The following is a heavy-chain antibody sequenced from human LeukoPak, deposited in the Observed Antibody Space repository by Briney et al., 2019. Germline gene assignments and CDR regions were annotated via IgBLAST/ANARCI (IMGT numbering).Heavy chain of an antibody. D-gene: IGHD6-19*01. CDR1: GFTFDDYA. CDR2: ISWNSGSI. V-gene: IGHV3-9*01. J-gene: IGHJ4*02. Sequence: GRSLRLSCAASGFTFDDYAMHWVRQAPGKGLEWVSGISWNSGSIGYADSVKGRFTISRDNAKNSLYLQMNSLRAEDTALYYCAKDRRRAVAGLFDYWGQGILVTVSS. CDR3: AKDRRRAVAGLFDY.